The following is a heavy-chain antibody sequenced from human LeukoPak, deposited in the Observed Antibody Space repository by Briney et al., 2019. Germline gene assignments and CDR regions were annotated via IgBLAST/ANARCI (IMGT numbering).Heavy chain of an antibody. D-gene: IGHD6-13*01. J-gene: IGHJ3*02. CDR2: ISWNSGSI. CDR1: GFTFSSYE. CDR3: AAIAAAGTSNAFDI. V-gene: IGHV3-9*03. Sequence: GGSLRLSCAASGFTFSSYEMNWVRQAPGKGLEWVSGISWNSGSIGYADSVKGRFTISRDNAKNSLYLQMNSLRAEDMALYYCAAIAAAGTSNAFDIWGQGTMVTVSS.